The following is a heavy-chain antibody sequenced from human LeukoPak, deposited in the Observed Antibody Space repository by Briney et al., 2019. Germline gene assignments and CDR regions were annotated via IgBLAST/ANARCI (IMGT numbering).Heavy chain of an antibody. J-gene: IGHJ5*02. V-gene: IGHV1-18*01. D-gene: IGHD2-2*01. CDR2: ISAYDGNT. CDR1: GYTFSSFG. Sequence: ASVKVSCKISGYTFSSFGVTWVRQAPGQGLEWVGWISAYDGNTNYAPKFQGRVALTTDTSTNTAYMELRSLRSDDTAIYYCARTCPMMFCSSSFFNPWGQGTLVTVSS. CDR3: ARTCPMMFCSSSFFNP.